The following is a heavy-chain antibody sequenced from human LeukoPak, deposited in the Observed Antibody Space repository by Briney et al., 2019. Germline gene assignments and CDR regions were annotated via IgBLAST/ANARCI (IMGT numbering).Heavy chain of an antibody. CDR3: ARDASPYDSINWFDP. CDR2: ISGTSSDR. J-gene: IGHJ5*02. Sequence: KPGGSLSLSCAASGFTFSRYTMTWVRPVPGKGLEWVSIISGTSSDRYYAESVKGRFSISRDDATNSVYLQMNSLRVEDAAVYYCARDASPYDSINWFDPWGQGTLVTVSS. CDR1: GFTFSRYT. V-gene: IGHV3-21*01. D-gene: IGHD3-3*01.